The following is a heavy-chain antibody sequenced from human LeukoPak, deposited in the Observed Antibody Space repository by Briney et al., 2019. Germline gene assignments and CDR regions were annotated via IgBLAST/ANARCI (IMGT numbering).Heavy chain of an antibody. V-gene: IGHV3-30*02. CDR1: GFSFRDYG. D-gene: IGHD2-8*01. J-gene: IGHJ5*02. CDR2: MQYDGSVI. CDR3: AQAVPIERVPGVGPGS. Sequence: GGSLRLSCAASGFSFRDYGTHWVRQAPGKGVEGVTFMQYDGSVIFYADSVKGRFTISRDNSKNTVYLQMSSLRSEDTGVYFCAQAVPIERVPGVGPGSWGQGTLVIASS.